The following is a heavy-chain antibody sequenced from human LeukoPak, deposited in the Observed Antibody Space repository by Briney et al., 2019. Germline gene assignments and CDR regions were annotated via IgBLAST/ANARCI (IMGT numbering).Heavy chain of an antibody. CDR1: GGSISSYY. V-gene: IGHV4-59*01. CDR2: IYYSGST. D-gene: IGHD2-21*01. Sequence: SETLSLTCTVSGGSISSYYWSWIRQPPGKGLEWIGYIYYSGSTNYNPSLKSRVTISVDTSKNQFSLKLSSVTAADTAVYYCARYSNSNWSDPWGQGTLVTVSS. J-gene: IGHJ5*02. CDR3: ARYSNSNWSDP.